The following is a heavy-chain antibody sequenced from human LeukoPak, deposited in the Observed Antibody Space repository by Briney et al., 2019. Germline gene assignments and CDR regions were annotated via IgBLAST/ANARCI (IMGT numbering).Heavy chain of an antibody. CDR2: INPNSGGT. Sequence: ASVKVSCKASGYTFTGYYMHCVRQAPGQGLEWMGWINPNSGGTNYAQKFQGRVTMTRGTSISTAYMVLSRLRSDDTAVYYCAREPFLVGATSLYYGMDVWGQGTTVTVSS. V-gene: IGHV1-2*02. D-gene: IGHD1-26*01. CDR1: GYTFTGYY. CDR3: AREPFLVGATSLYYGMDV. J-gene: IGHJ6*02.